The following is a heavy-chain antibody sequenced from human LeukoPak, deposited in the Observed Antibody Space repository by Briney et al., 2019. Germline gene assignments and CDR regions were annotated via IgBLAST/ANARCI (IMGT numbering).Heavy chain of an antibody. CDR2: IKSKTDGGTT. Sequence: GGSLRLSCAASGFIFSNAWMNWVRQAPGKGLEWVGRIKSKTDGGTTDYAAPVKGRFTISRDDSKTTLYVYMNSLRAEDTAVYYCARGFSGGGSNYWGQGTLVTVSS. CDR1: GFIFSNAW. V-gene: IGHV3-15*07. CDR3: ARGFSGGGSNY. D-gene: IGHD2/OR15-2a*01. J-gene: IGHJ4*02.